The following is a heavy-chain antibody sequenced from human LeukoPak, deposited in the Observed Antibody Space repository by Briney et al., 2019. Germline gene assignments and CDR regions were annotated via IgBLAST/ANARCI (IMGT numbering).Heavy chain of an antibody. Sequence: SGPTLVKPTQTLTLTCTFSGFSLSTSGVGVGWIRQPPGKALEWLAVIYWNDYKYYSPSLRSRLTITKDTSKNQVVLTMTNMDPLDTATYSCAHAAVRTDLWSDYVSDYFDYWGQGTLVTVSS. CDR1: GFSLSTSGVG. CDR2: IYWNDYK. D-gene: IGHD3-3*01. J-gene: IGHJ4*02. V-gene: IGHV2-5*01. CDR3: AHAAVRTDLWSDYVSDYFDY.